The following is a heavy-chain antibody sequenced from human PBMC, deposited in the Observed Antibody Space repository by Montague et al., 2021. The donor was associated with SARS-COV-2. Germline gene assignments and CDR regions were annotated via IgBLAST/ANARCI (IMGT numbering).Heavy chain of an antibody. CDR3: ATVIKARMVRGAITGNCFDP. D-gene: IGHD3-10*01. V-gene: IGHV4-34*01. CDR2: INHSGST. Sequence: SETLSLTCAVYGGSFSGYYWSWIRQPPGKGLEWIGEINHSGSTNYNPSLKSRVTISVVTSKNQFSLKLSSVTAADTAVYYCATVIKARMVRGAITGNCFDPWGQGTLVTVSS. J-gene: IGHJ5*02. CDR1: GGSFSGYY.